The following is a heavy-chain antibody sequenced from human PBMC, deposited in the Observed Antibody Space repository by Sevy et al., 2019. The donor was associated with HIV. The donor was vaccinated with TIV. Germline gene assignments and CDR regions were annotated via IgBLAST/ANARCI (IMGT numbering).Heavy chain of an antibody. V-gene: IGHV4-59*12. CDR3: ARAGGNTDWGMDV. CDR1: GVSISSYY. J-gene: IGHJ6*02. Sequence: SETLSLTCTVSGVSISSYYWSWIRQPPGKGLEAIGYMYYNGRTYYNPSLSSRVIISVDKSQNQVSLQLSSVTAADTGVYYCARAGGNTDWGMDVWGQGITVTVSS. D-gene: IGHD7-27*01. CDR2: MYYNGRT.